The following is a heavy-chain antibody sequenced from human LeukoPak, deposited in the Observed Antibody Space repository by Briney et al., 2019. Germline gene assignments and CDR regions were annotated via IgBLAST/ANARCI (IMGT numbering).Heavy chain of an antibody. V-gene: IGHV3-33*01. J-gene: IGHJ4*02. CDR3: ARDEMRYFDWLLYHFDY. Sequence: GRSLRLSCAASGFTFSSYGMHWVRQAPGKGLEWVAVIWYDGSNKYYADSVKGRFTISRDNSKNTLYLQMNSLRAEDTAVYYCARDEMRYFDWLLYHFDYWGQGTPVTVSS. CDR1: GFTFSSYG. D-gene: IGHD3-9*01. CDR2: IWYDGSNK.